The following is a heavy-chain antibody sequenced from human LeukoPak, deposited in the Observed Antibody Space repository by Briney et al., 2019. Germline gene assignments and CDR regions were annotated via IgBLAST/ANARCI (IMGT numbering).Heavy chain of an antibody. D-gene: IGHD5-18*01. J-gene: IGHJ5*02. V-gene: IGHV4-59*01. CDR3: ARMLADTAMVNWFDP. CDR2: IYYSGST. Sequence: SETLSLTCTVSGGSISSYYWSWIRQPPGKGLEWIGYIYYSGSTNYNPSLKSRVTISVGTSKNQFSLKLSSVTAADTAVYYCARMLADTAMVNWFDPWGQGTLVTVSS. CDR1: GGSISSYY.